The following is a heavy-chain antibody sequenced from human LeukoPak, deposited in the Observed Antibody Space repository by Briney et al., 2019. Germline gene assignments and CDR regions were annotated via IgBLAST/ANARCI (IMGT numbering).Heavy chain of an antibody. CDR1: GFTFSSYA. CDR2: ISGSGGST. D-gene: IGHD3-10*01. Sequence: PGGSLRLSCAASGFTFSSYAMSWVRQAPGEGLEWVSAISGSGGSTYYADSVKGRFTISRDNSKNTLYLQMNSLRAEDTAVYYCAKAHGSGSYYYYYYGMDVWGQGTTVTVSS. V-gene: IGHV3-23*01. J-gene: IGHJ6*02. CDR3: AKAHGSGSYYYYYYGMDV.